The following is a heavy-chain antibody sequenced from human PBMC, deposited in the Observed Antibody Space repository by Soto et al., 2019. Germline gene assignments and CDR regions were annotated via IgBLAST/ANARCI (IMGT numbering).Heavy chain of an antibody. J-gene: IGHJ6*02. V-gene: IGHV3-30-3*01. Sequence: PGESLRLSCAASGFTFSSYAMHWVRQAPGKGLEWVAVISYDGSNKYYVDSVKGRFTISRDNSKNTLYLQMNSLRAEDTAVYYWGGDCGSFYDEVQGRDGWGQGTTVTVS. CDR2: ISYDGSNK. CDR3: GGDCGSFYDEVQGRDG. D-gene: IGHD3-3*01. CDR1: GFTFSSYA.